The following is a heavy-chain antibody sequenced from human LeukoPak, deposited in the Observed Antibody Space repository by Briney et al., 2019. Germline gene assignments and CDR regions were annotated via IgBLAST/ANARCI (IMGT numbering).Heavy chain of an antibody. CDR3: ARAPYSSTYQLLDY. Sequence: PGGSLRLSCAASGFTFSSYNMNWVRQAPGKGLEWISYISSSSSTIYYADSVKGQFTISRDNAKSSLYLQMNSLRAEDTAVYYCARAPYSSTYQLLDYWGQGTLVTVSS. J-gene: IGHJ4*02. CDR1: GFTFSSYN. D-gene: IGHD2-2*01. V-gene: IGHV3-48*01. CDR2: ISSSSSTI.